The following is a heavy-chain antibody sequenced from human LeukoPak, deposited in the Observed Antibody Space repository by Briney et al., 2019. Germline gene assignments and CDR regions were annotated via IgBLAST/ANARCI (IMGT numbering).Heavy chain of an antibody. D-gene: IGHD2-15*01. CDR2: ISSSSRTI. J-gene: IGHJ3*02. V-gene: IGHV3-48*04. CDR3: ARFERGYCSGGSCYYSVFDI. Sequence: PGGSLRLSCAASEITFSSYSLNWVRQAPGKGLEWVSYISSSSRTIYYADSVKGRFTISRDNAKSSLYLQMNSLRAEDTAVYYCARFERGYCSGGSCYYSVFDIWGQGTMVTVSS. CDR1: EITFSSYS.